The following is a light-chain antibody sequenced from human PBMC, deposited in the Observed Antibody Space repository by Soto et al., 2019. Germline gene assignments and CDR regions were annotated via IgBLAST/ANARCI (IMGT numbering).Light chain of an antibody. Sequence: EIVMTQSPATLSVSPGERATLSCRASQSVSSNLAWYQQKPGQTPRLLISGASTRATGIPDRFSGSGSGTEFTLTISSLQSEDFAVYYCQQYNQWPPLTFGGGNKVEIK. CDR2: GAS. CDR3: QQYNQWPPLT. CDR1: QSVSSN. J-gene: IGKJ4*01. V-gene: IGKV3-15*01.